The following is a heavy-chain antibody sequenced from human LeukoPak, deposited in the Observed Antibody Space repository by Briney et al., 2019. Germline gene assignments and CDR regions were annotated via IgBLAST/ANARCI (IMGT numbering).Heavy chain of an antibody. V-gene: IGHV4-39*01. CDR2: IYYSGST. D-gene: IGHD6-19*01. J-gene: IGHJ6*03. CDR1: GGSISSSSYY. Sequence: PSETLSLTCTVSGGSISSSSYYWGWIRQPPGKGLEWIGSIYYSGSTYYNPSLKSRVTISVDTSKNQFSLKLGSVTAADTAVYYCARHQNFVAGTLMYYYYYYMDVWGKGTTVTISS. CDR3: ARHQNFVAGTLMYYYYYYMDV.